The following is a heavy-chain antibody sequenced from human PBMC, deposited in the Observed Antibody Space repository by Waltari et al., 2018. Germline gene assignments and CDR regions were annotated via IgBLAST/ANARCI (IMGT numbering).Heavy chain of an antibody. D-gene: IGHD3-9*01. CDR3: ARVLRYFDWLPYAFDI. Sequence: EVQLVESGGGLVQPGGSLRLSCAASGFTFSTYWMSWVRQAPGKGLEWVANIRQDGSEKYYVDSGKGRFTISRDNAKNSLHLQMNSLRAEDTAVYYCARVLRYFDWLPYAFDIWGQGTMVTVSS. J-gene: IGHJ3*02. V-gene: IGHV3-7*01. CDR1: GFTFSTYW. CDR2: IRQDGSEK.